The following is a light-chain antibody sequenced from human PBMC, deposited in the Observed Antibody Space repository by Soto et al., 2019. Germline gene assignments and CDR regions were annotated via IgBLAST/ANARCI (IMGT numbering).Light chain of an antibody. CDR2: GAS. J-gene: IGKJ5*01. CDR1: QSVSNN. Sequence: EVVMTQSPATLSVSPGERATLSCRARQSVSNNLAWYQQKPGQAPRLLMYGASTRATGVPARFSGSASGTEFTLTISSLQSEDFVVYYCQQYSTVPTTFGRGTRLEIK. V-gene: IGKV3-15*01. CDR3: QQYSTVPTT.